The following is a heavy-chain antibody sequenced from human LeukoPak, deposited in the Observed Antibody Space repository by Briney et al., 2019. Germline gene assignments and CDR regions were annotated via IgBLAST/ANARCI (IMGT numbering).Heavy chain of an antibody. CDR1: GGSISSGSYY. D-gene: IGHD3-3*01. CDR3: ARSMYDFWSGSTNAFDI. V-gene: IGHV4-61*02. J-gene: IGHJ3*02. CDR2: IYTSGIT. Sequence: PSQTLSLTCTVSGGSISSGSYYWSWIRQPAGKGLEWIGRIYTSGITNYNPSLTSQVTISVDTSKNQFFLKLSSVTAADTAVYYCARSMYDFWSGSTNAFDIWGQGTMVTVSS.